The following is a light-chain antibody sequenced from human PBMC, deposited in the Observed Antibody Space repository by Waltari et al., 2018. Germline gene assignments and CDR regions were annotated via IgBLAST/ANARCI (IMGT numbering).Light chain of an antibody. CDR2: DAS. V-gene: IGKV3-15*01. CDR1: QSVTTN. CDR3: QQYDDWS. J-gene: IGKJ2*01. Sequence: ELVLTQSPATSSVSPGGSSTLSCRASQSVTTNLAWYQQRPGQAPSLLIYDASTRATGVPARFSGSGSGTEFTLTISSLQSTDFAVYYCQQYDDWSFGQGTKLEIK.